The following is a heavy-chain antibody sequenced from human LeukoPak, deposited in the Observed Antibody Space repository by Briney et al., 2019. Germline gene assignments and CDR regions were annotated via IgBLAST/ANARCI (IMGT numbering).Heavy chain of an antibody. D-gene: IGHD2-2*01. CDR1: GFAFSSYN. J-gene: IGHJ4*02. CDR2: ISTTSTYI. Sequence: PGGSLRLSCAASGFAFSSYNMKWVRQAPGKGLEWVSFISTTSTYIYYADSVKGRFTVSRDNSKNLLYLQMDSLRVEDTAVYYCARAGTCSTTSCDGGIEYWGQGTLVTVSS. CDR3: ARAGTCSTTSCDGGIEY. V-gene: IGHV3-21*06.